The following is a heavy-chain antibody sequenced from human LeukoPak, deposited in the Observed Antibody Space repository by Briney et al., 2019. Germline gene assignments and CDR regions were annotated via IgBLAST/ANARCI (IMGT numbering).Heavy chain of an antibody. CDR1: GFTFSSYW. J-gene: IGHJ3*02. V-gene: IGHV3-7*01. Sequence: GGSLRHSCAASGFTFSSYWMSWVRQAPGKGLEWVANIKQDGSEKYYVDSVKGRFTISRDNAKNSLYLQMNSLRAEDTAVYYCARAVWFGVKNAFDIWGQGTMVTVSS. CDR3: ARAVWFGVKNAFDI. CDR2: IKQDGSEK. D-gene: IGHD3-10*01.